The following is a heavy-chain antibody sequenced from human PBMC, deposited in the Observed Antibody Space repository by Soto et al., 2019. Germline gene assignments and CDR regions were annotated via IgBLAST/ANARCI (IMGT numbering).Heavy chain of an antibody. V-gene: IGHV4-30-4*02. CDR1: GGSISSGDHY. CDR2: IYYSGCP. J-gene: IGHJ3*02. Sequence: SEAMSFTFSTSGGSISSGDHYWCWIRQSSGKGLELIGYIYYSGCPYYNPSLKSRLTISVYTPKNQFSLKLSSVTAAYTAVYYCARTQYGGNSSGAFDIWGQGTMVT. CDR3: ARTQYGGNSSGAFDI. D-gene: IGHD2-21*02.